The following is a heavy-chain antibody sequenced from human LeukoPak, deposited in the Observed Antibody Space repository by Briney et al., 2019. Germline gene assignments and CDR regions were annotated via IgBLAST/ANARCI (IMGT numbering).Heavy chain of an antibody. CDR2: IYSGGST. J-gene: IGHJ4*02. V-gene: IGHV3-53*01. D-gene: IGHD6-19*01. CDR3: ARDDVAVAGTDY. Sequence: GGSLRLSCAASGFTVSSNYMTWVRQDPGKGLEWVSDIYSGGSTYYADSVKGRFTISRDNSKNTLYLQMNSLRAEDTAVYYCARDDVAVAGTDYWGQGTLVTVSS. CDR1: GFTVSSNY.